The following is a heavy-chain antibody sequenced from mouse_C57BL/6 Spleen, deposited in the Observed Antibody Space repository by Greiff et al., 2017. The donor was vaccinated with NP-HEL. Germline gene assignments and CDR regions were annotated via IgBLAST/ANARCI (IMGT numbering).Heavy chain of an antibody. CDR2: INPNNGGT. V-gene: IGHV1-22*01. D-gene: IGHD2-2*01. CDR1: GYTFTDYN. Sequence: VQLQQSGPELVKPGASVKMSCKASGYTFTDYNMHWVKQSHGTSLEWIGYINPNNGGTSYNQKFKGKATLTVNTSSSTAYMELRSLTSEDSAVYYCARPRLPLYFDYWGQGTTLTVSS. CDR3: ARPRLPLYFDY. J-gene: IGHJ2*01.